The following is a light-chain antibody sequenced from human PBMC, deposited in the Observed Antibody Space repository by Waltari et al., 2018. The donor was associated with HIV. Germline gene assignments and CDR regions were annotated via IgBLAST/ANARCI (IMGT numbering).Light chain of an antibody. CDR2: DIS. CDR3: SSYTRTSTLVA. J-gene: IGLJ2*01. CDR1: TSDVGSYNY. V-gene: IGLV2-14*01. Sequence: QSALTQPASVSGSPGQSITISCTGTTSDVGSYNYVSWYQQHPGKAPKLRIFDISSRPSGVSNRFSGSKSGDTASLTISGLQTEDEAYYYCSSYTRTSTLVAFGGGTKVTVL.